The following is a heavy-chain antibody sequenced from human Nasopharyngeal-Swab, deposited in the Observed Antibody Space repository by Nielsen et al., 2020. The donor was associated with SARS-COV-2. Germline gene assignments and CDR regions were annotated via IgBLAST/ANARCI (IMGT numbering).Heavy chain of an antibody. D-gene: IGHD7-27*01. Sequence: GESLKISCEVSGFTFSDSWMHWVRQAPGKGLVWVSRINSDGSRTGYADAVKGRFTISRDNSKNTIYLQMNSLRAEDTAVYSCARDFDKTGDWGQGTLVTVSS. J-gene: IGHJ4*02. V-gene: IGHV3-74*01. CDR1: GFTFSDSW. CDR3: ARDFDKTGD. CDR2: INSDGSRT.